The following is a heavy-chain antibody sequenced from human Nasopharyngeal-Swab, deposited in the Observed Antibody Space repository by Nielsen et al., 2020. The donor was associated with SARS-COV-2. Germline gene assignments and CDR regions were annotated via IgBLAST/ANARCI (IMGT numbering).Heavy chain of an antibody. CDR2: TYYRSKWYN. D-gene: IGHD3-3*01. Sequence: WIRQSPSRGLEWLGRTYYRSKWYNDYAVSVKSRITINPDTSKNQFSLQLNSVTPEDTAVYYCATGPDYDFWSGYVTEYGMDVWGQGTTVTVSS. J-gene: IGHJ6*02. V-gene: IGHV6-1*01. CDR3: ATGPDYDFWSGYVTEYGMDV.